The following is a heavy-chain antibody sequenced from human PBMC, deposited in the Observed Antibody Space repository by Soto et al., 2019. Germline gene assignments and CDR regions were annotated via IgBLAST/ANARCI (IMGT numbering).Heavy chain of an antibody. CDR3: ARHSPRGSSSPYYYYYYGMDV. CDR1: GGSISSSSYY. Sequence: LSLTCTVSGGSISSSSYYWGWIRQPPGKGLEWIGSIYYSGSTYYNPSLKSRVTISVDTSKNQFSLKLSSVTAADTAVYYCARHSPRGSSSPYYYYYYGMDVWGQGTTVTVSS. D-gene: IGHD6-6*01. CDR2: IYYSGST. J-gene: IGHJ6*02. V-gene: IGHV4-39*01.